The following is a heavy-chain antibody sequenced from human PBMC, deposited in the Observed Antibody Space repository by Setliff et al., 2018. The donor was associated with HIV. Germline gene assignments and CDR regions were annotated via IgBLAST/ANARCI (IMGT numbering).Heavy chain of an antibody. Sequence: SETLSLTCTVSGGSISSYFWTWIRQSPEKGLEWIGYIYHYGSPNYNPSLQSRVTMSIDTSKKQFSLKLASVTAADTAVYYCARGGSYDTFDYWGQGTLVTVS. D-gene: IGHD3-22*01. CDR2: IYHYGSP. CDR3: ARGGSYDTFDY. CDR1: GGSISSYF. V-gene: IGHV4-59*12. J-gene: IGHJ4*02.